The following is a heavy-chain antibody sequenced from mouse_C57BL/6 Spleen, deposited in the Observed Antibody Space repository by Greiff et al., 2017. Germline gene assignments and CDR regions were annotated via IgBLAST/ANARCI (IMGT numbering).Heavy chain of an antibody. D-gene: IGHD2-5*01. J-gene: IGHJ1*03. Sequence: DVMLVESGGGLVKPGGSLKLSCAASGFTFSDYGMHWVRQAPEKGLEWVAYISSGSSTIYYADTVKGRFTISRDNAKNTLFLQMTSLRSEDTAMYYCARDYSNYGYFDVWGTGTTVTVSS. CDR1: GFTFSDYG. CDR3: ARDYSNYGYFDV. CDR2: ISSGSSTI. V-gene: IGHV5-17*01.